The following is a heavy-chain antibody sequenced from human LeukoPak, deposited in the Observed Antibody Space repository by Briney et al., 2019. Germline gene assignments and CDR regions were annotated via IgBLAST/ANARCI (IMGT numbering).Heavy chain of an antibody. V-gene: IGHV3-11*01. CDR2: ISGSGSTK. Sequence: GGSLRLSCAASGFTFSDYYMSWIRQAPGKGLEWVSHISGSGSTKIYADSVKGRFTISRDNAENSLYLQVNSLRAEDTAVYYCARVGSIAAVGTPDYWGQGTLVTVSS. D-gene: IGHD6-13*01. J-gene: IGHJ4*02. CDR1: GFTFSDYY. CDR3: ARVGSIAAVGTPDY.